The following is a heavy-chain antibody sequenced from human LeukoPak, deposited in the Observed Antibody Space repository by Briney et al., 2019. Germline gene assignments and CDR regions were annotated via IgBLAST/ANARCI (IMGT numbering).Heavy chain of an antibody. V-gene: IGHV3-7*03. D-gene: IGHD3-3*01. CDR3: ARDQYDTWSRRGGFDS. Sequence: PGGSLRLSCVASGFTFGKYWMSWVRQVPGKGLEWVANIKLDGSEKNYVDSVKGRFTISRDNTKNSLYLQMNSLRVEDTAVFYCARDQYDTWSRRGGFDSWGQGTLVIVSS. CDR2: IKLDGSEK. J-gene: IGHJ4*02. CDR1: GFTFGKYW.